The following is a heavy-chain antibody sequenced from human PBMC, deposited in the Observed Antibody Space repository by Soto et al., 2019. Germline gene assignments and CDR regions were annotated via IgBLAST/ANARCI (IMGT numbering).Heavy chain of an antibody. CDR3: ARDRGYYDSSGYFDY. CDR2: ISSSANII. CDR1: GFIFSDYY. Sequence: LRLSCAASGFIFSDYYMSWIRQAPGKGLEWISYISSSANIIYYADSVKGRFTISRDNAKNSLYLQMNSLRAEDTAVYYCARDRGYYDSSGYFDYWGQGTLVTVSS. J-gene: IGHJ4*02. V-gene: IGHV3-11*01. D-gene: IGHD3-22*01.